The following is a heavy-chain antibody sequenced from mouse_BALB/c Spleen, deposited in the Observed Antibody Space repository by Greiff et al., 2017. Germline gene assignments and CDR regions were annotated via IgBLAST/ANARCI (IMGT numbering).Heavy chain of an antibody. Sequence: VQLQQSGPELVKPGASVKISCKASGYSFTGYYMHWVKQSHVKSLEWIGRINPYNGATSYNQNFKDKASLTVDKSSSTAYMELHSLTSEDSAVYYCARSGRGYYFDYWGQGTTLTVSS. V-gene: IGHV1-31*01. CDR2: INPYNGAT. D-gene: IGHD3-1*01. CDR1: GYSFTGYY. J-gene: IGHJ2*01. CDR3: ARSGRGYYFDY.